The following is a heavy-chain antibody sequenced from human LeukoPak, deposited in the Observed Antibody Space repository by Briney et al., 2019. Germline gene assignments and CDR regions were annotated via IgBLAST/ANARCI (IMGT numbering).Heavy chain of an antibody. J-gene: IGHJ4*02. D-gene: IGHD1-1*01. CDR3: AKSRSGSANWALRIFDN. CDR1: GFAFGSEA. CDR2: ISPGGGAT. V-gene: IGHV3-23*01. Sequence: GGSLRLSCAVSGFAFGSEAMSWVRQSPARGLEWVASISPGGGATYYADYVKGRFTISRDNSNNSLFVQMNSLRAEDTAVYFCAKSRSGSANWALRIFDNWGQGTLVTVSS.